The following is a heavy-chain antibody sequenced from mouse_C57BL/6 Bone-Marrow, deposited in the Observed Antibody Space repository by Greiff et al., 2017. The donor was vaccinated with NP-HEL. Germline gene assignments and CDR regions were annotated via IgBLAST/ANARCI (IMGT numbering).Heavy chain of an antibody. Sequence: VKLMESGAELVRPGTSVKMSCKASGYTFTNYWIGWAKQRPGHGLEWIGDIYPGGGYTNYNEKFKGKATLTADKSSSTAYMQFSSLTSEDSAIYYCARYGNYWYFDVWGTGTTVTVSS. V-gene: IGHV1-63*01. CDR1: GYTFTNYW. CDR2: IYPGGGYT. J-gene: IGHJ1*03. D-gene: IGHD2-1*01. CDR3: ARYGNYWYFDV.